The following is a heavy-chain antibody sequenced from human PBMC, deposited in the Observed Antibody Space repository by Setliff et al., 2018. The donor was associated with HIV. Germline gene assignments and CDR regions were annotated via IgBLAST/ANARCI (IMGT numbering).Heavy chain of an antibody. Sequence: PGGSLRLSCAATGFTFSSYVLHWVRQAPGKGLEWVAVMSTGGGIKICADSVKGRFTISRDNSRNTLFLQMNNLRPEDTATYYCVRDPIEGSPAYFDYWGQGALVTVSS. V-gene: IGHV3-30-3*01. J-gene: IGHJ4*02. CDR1: GFTFSSYV. CDR3: VRDPIEGSPAYFDY. CDR2: MSTGGGIK. D-gene: IGHD1-26*01.